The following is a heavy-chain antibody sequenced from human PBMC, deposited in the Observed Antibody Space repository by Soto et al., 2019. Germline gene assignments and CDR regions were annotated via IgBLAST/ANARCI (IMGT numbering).Heavy chain of an antibody. Sequence: GESLKISCKGSGYSFTSYWIGWVRQMPGKGLEWMGIIYPGDSDTRYNPSFQGQVTISADKSISTAYLQWGGLKASDSAMYYCARHKGVAVAGAINYYYYGLDVWGQGTTVTVSS. V-gene: IGHV5-51*01. CDR1: GYSFTSYW. CDR2: IYPGDSDT. D-gene: IGHD6-19*01. CDR3: ARHKGVAVAGAINYYYYGLDV. J-gene: IGHJ6*02.